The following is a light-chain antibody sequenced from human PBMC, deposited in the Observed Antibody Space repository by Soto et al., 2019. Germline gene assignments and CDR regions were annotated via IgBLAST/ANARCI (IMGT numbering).Light chain of an antibody. CDR1: QSLSSGY. CDR3: QQYGGSPLVT. J-gene: IGKJ4*01. CDR2: GAS. Sequence: ETVLTQSPGTLSLSPGERATLSCRASQSLSSGYLAWYQQRPGQAPRLLISGASSRAPGIPDRFSGTGSRTEFTLTISRLEPEDFAVYYCQQYGGSPLVTFGGGTKVEIK. V-gene: IGKV3-20*01.